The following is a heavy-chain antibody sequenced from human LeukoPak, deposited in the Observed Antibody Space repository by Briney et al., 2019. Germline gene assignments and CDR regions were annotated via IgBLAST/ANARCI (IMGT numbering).Heavy chain of an antibody. CDR2: ISSSSSTI. D-gene: IGHD5-12*01. V-gene: IGHV3-48*04. Sequence: PGGSLRLSCAASGFTFSSYSMNWVRQAPGKGLEWVSYISSSSSTIYYADSVKGRFTISRDNAKNSLYLQMNSLRAEDTAVYYCARDGRGVATIPLYFDYWGQGTLVTVSS. J-gene: IGHJ4*02. CDR3: ARDGRGVATIPLYFDY. CDR1: GFTFSSYS.